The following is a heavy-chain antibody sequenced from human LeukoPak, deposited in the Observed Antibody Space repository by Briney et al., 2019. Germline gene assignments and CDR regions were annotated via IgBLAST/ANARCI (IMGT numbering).Heavy chain of an antibody. J-gene: IGHJ4*02. CDR2: ISGSGGST. V-gene: IGHV3-23*01. CDR1: GFTFSSYA. CDR3: ARASGSFDY. D-gene: IGHD1-26*01. Sequence: PGGSLRLSCAASGFTFSSYAMSWVRQAPGKGLEWVSAISGSGGSTYYADSVKGRFTISRDNSKNTLYLQLNNLRAEDTAVYYCARASGSFDYWGQGTLVSVSS.